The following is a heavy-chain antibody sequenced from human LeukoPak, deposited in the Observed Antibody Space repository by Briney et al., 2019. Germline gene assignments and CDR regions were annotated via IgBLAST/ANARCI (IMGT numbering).Heavy chain of an antibody. CDR3: ARDPLDLPDIAVPFDC. J-gene: IGHJ4*02. Sequence: KSSETLSLTCTVSGGSISSGDYYWRWIRQPPGKGLEWIVYMYYSGSTYYNPSLKSRVSISLDTSKNQFSLKVSSVTAADTAVYYCARDPLDLPDIAVPFDCWGQGTLVTVSS. CDR2: MYYSGST. D-gene: IGHD6-19*01. CDR1: GGSISSGDYY. V-gene: IGHV4-30-4*08.